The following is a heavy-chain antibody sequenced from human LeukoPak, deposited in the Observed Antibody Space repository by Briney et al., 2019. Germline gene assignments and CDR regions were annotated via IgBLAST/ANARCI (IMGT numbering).Heavy chain of an antibody. CDR3: ARARGNHYYDSSGYLDY. D-gene: IGHD3-22*01. CDR1: GGTFSSYA. Sequence: ASVKVSCKASGGTFSSYAISSVRQAPGQGLEWMGRIIPIFGTANYAQKFQGRVTITTDESTSTAYMELSRLRSEDTAVYYCARARGNHYYDSSGYLDYWGQGTLVTVSS. CDR2: IIPIFGTA. J-gene: IGHJ4*02. V-gene: IGHV1-69*05.